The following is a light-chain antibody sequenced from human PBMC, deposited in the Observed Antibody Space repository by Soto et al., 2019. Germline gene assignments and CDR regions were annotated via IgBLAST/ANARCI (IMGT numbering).Light chain of an antibody. CDR1: QSITNSH. Sequence: EIVLTQSPGTLSLSPGETATLSCRASQSITNSHIAWYQQKPGQAPRLLIYGPSSRATGIPERFSGSGSGTDFTLSISRLEPEDFAVYYCHQFGNSPQTFGHGTKVDNK. J-gene: IGKJ1*01. V-gene: IGKV3-20*01. CDR2: GPS. CDR3: HQFGNSPQT.